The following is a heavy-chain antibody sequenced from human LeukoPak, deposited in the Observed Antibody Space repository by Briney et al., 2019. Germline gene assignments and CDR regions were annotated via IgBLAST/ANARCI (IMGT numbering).Heavy chain of an antibody. CDR1: GYSFTSYW. D-gene: IGHD3-9*01. Sequence: GEALKISCKGSGYSFTSYWIGWVRQMPGKGLEWMGIIYPGDSDTRYSPSFQGQVTISADKSISTAYLQWSSLKASDTAMYYCARQVPDYDILTCYIDYWGQGTLVTVSS. V-gene: IGHV5-51*01. CDR2: IYPGDSDT. CDR3: ARQVPDYDILTCYIDY. J-gene: IGHJ4*02.